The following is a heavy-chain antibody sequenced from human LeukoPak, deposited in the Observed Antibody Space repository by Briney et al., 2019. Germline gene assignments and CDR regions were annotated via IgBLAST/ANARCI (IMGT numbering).Heavy chain of an antibody. CDR1: GDNVSSNSVT. J-gene: IGHJ1*01. CDR2: TYYRSKWYK. CDR3: ARGPSYFQH. V-gene: IGHV6-1*01. Sequence: SQTLSLTCAISGDNVSSNSVTWNWIRQSPSRGLEWLGRTYYRSKWYKYYAVSVKGRITINPDTSKNQFSLQLNSVTPEDTAVYYCARGPSYFQHWGQGILVTVSS.